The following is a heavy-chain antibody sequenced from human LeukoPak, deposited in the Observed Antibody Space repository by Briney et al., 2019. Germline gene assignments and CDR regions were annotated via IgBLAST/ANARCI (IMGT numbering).Heavy chain of an antibody. D-gene: IGHD3-3*01. Sequence: ASVKVSCKASGGTFSSYAISWVRQAPGQGLEWMGGIIPIFGTANYAQKFQGRVTITTDTSTSTAYMELRSLRSDDTAVYYCARDWSTDPDYWGQGTLVTVSS. J-gene: IGHJ4*02. CDR1: GGTFSSYA. CDR3: ARDWSTDPDY. V-gene: IGHV1-69*05. CDR2: IIPIFGTA.